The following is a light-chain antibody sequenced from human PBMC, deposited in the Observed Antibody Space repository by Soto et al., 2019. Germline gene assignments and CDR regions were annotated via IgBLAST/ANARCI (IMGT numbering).Light chain of an antibody. J-gene: IGLJ1*01. CDR1: SSDVGGYNY. CDR3: SSYTNSVTLGCV. CDR2: DVS. V-gene: IGLV2-14*01. Sequence: QSVLTQPASVSGSPGQSITISCPRTSSDVGGYNYVSWYQQCPGKAPKLMIYDVSKRPSGVSDRFSGSKSGNTASLTISGLQAEDEADYYCSSYTNSVTLGCVFGTGTKVTVL.